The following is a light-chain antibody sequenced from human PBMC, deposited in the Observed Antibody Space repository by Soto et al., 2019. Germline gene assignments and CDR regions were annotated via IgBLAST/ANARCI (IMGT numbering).Light chain of an antibody. Sequence: QSALTQPASVSGSPGKSITISCTGTSSDVGAYNFVSWYQHHPGRAPKLIIYEVTIRPSGVSNRFSGSKSGNTASLTISGIQAEDAADYYCCLYAVTFYVFGTGTKVTGL. CDR2: EVT. CDR3: CLYAVTFYV. CDR1: SSDVGAYNF. V-gene: IGLV2-14*01. J-gene: IGLJ1*01.